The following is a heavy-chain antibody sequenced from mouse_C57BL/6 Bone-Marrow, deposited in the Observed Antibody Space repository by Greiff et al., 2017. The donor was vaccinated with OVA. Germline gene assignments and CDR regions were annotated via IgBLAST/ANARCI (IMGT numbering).Heavy chain of an antibody. Sequence: DVMLVESGGDLVKPGGSLKLSCAASGFTFSSYGMSWVRQTPDKRLEWVATISSGGSYTYYPDSVKGRFTISRDNAKNTLYLQMSSLKSEDTAMYYCARRGDGYYGFAYWGQGTLVTVSA. D-gene: IGHD2-3*01. CDR2: ISSGGSYT. J-gene: IGHJ3*01. V-gene: IGHV5-6*02. CDR1: GFTFSSYG. CDR3: ARRGDGYYGFAY.